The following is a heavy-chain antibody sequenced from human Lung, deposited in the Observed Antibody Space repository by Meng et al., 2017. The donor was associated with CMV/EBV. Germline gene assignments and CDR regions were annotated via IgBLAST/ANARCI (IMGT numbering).Heavy chain of an antibody. J-gene: IGHJ6*02. V-gene: IGHV3-30-3*02. Sequence: GESLQISCEDSRFPFSRFSLHWVSQAPGKGLEWLAIISYDGKDTHYAYSVKGQFTISRDNYKSTLYLQMNSLSPEGTAVYYCAKNYNPNPLYCYCVDVWGRGTXVTVYS. CDR3: AKNYNPNPLYCYCVDV. CDR1: RFPFSRFS. CDR2: ISYDGKDT. D-gene: IGHD1-1*01.